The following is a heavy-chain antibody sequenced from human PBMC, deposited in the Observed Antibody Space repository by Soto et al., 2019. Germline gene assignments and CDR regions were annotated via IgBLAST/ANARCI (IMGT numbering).Heavy chain of an antibody. CDR2: ISYGGST. CDR1: GGSISSGNYY. V-gene: IGHV4-30-4*01. CDR3: ATMGTPATGLYYFDY. J-gene: IGHJ4*02. Sequence: QVQLQESGPGLVKPSQTLSLTCTVSGGSISSGNYYWSWNRQPPGKGLEWIGFISYGGSTYYSASLKSRFTISVDTSKNQFSLNLSFVTAADTAVYYCATMGTPATGLYYFDYWGQGTLVTVSS. D-gene: IGHD1-7*01.